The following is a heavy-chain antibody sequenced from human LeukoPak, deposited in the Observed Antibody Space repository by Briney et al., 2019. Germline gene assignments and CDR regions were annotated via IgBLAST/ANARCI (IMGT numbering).Heavy chain of an antibody. CDR3: ARDLGYAFDY. Sequence: PGGSLRLSCAASGFTISSYWMHWVRQAPGKGLVWVARVKTDGTYTTYADSVKGRFTISRDNAKNTVYLQMNSLRAEDTAVYYCARDLGYAFDYWGQGTLVTVSS. J-gene: IGHJ4*02. CDR1: GFTISSYW. D-gene: IGHD5-18*01. V-gene: IGHV3-74*01. CDR2: VKTDGTYT.